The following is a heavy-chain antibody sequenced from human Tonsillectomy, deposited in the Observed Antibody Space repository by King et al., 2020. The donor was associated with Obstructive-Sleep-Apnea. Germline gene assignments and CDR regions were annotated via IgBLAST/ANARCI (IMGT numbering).Heavy chain of an antibody. V-gene: IGHV3-30-3*01. D-gene: IGHD5-12*01. CDR2: ISYDGSNK. CDR3: ARDSRIVATMQLY. CDR1: GFTFSSYA. J-gene: IGHJ4*02. Sequence: VQLVESGGGVVQPGRSLRLSCAASGFTFSSYAMHWVRQAPGKGLEWVAVISYDGSNKYYADSVKGRFTISRDNSKNTLYLQMNSLRAEDTAVYYCARDSRIVATMQLYWGQGTLVTVSS.